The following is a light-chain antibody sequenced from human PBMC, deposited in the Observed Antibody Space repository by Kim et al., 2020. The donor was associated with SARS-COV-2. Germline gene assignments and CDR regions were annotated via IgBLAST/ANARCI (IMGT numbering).Light chain of an antibody. CDR3: QQYGSSPWA. CDR2: AAS. V-gene: IGKV3-20*01. CDR1: QSVTNNY. Sequence: SPGERATLSCRASQSVTNNYLDWYQQKPGQAPRLLIYAASSRATGIPDRFSGGGSGTDFTLTISRLEPEDFAVYYCQQYGSSPWAFGQGTKVDIK. J-gene: IGKJ1*01.